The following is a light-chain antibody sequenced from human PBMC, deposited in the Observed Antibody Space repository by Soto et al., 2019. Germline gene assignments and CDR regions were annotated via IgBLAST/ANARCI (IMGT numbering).Light chain of an antibody. Sequence: EIVMTQSPATLSLSPGERATLSCRASQSVSSNLAWYQQKPGQAPRLLSYGASTRATGIPARFSGSGSGTDFTLTISSLKSEDFAVYYCQQYNNWPITFGQGTRLEIK. CDR1: QSVSSN. CDR3: QQYNNWPIT. J-gene: IGKJ5*01. CDR2: GAS. V-gene: IGKV3-15*01.